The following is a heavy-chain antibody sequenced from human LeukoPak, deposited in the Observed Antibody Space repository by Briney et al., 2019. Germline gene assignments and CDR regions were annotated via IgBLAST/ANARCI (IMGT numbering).Heavy chain of an antibody. CDR3: ARDLGATTGGGFFDY. CDR1: GGTFSSYA. Sequence: ASVKVSCKASGGTFSSYAISWVRQAPGQGLEWMGRIIPILGIANYAQKFQGRVTITADKSTSTAYMELSSLRSEDTAVYYCARDLGATTGGGFFDYWGQGTLVTVSS. D-gene: IGHD1-26*01. V-gene: IGHV1-69*04. J-gene: IGHJ4*02. CDR2: IIPILGIA.